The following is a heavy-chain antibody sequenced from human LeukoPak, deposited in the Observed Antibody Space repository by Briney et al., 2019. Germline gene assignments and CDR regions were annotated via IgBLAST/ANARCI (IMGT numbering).Heavy chain of an antibody. V-gene: IGHV3-48*04. J-gene: IGHJ4*02. CDR2: ISRGSDTI. D-gene: IGHD3-16*02. CDR1: GFTFSTYN. CDR3: ARTYYDYVWGSYRLYYFDY. Sequence: GESLRLSCAASGFTFSTYNMDWVRQAPGKGLEWVSYISRGSDTIYYTDSVKGRFTISRDNTKNSLYLQMNSLRAEDTAVYYCARTYYDYVWGSYRLYYFDYWGQGTLVTVSS.